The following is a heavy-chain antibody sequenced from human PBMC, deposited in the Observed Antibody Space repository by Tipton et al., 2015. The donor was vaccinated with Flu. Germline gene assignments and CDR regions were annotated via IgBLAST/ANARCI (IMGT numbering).Heavy chain of an antibody. Sequence: SLRLSCAASGFVVSTNFLTWVRQAPGKGLEWVSVTYSSGKTDYADSVKGRFTISRDNSKNTLYLQMNSLRPEDTAIYYCAKDFNWGSTWGQGTLVTVSS. J-gene: IGHJ4*02. CDR2: TYSSGKT. V-gene: IGHV3-53*01. CDR1: GFVVSTNF. CDR3: AKDFNWGST. D-gene: IGHD7-27*01.